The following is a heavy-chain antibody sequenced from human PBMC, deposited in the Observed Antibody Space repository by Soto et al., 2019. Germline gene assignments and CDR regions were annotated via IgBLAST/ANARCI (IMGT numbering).Heavy chain of an antibody. V-gene: IGHV3-33*01. CDR3: AAPPLDDYGDSSYGMDV. D-gene: IGHD4-17*01. CDR2: IWYDGSNK. J-gene: IGHJ6*02. Sequence: GGSLRLSCAASGFTFSSYGMHWARQAPGKGLEWVAVIWYDGSNKYYADSVKGRFTISRDNSKNTLYLQMNSLRAEDTAVYYCAAPPLDDYGDSSYGMDVWGQGTTVTVSS. CDR1: GFTFSSYG.